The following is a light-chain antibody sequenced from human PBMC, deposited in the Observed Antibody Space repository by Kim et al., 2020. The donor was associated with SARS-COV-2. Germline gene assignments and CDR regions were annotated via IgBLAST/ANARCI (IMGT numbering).Light chain of an antibody. Sequence: EIVLTQSPGTLSVSPGERVTLSCRSTKRVNDNLAWYQQKPGQPPRLLVYDGSVTPTYIPARFSGSGSKTEYTLTVTSLQSEDFAIYYCQQYDEWPWTFGQGTKVDIK. J-gene: IGKJ1*01. CDR2: DGS. CDR3: QQYDEWPWT. V-gene: IGKV3-15*01. CDR1: KRVNDN.